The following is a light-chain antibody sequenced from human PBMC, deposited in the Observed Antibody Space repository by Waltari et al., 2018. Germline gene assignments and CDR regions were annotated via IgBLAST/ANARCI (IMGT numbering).Light chain of an antibody. V-gene: IGKV1-5*03. Sequence: DIQMTQFPSTLSASVGDRVPITCRASQSISHWLAWYQQKPGKAPNVLIYKASILQSGVASRFSGSGFGTEFTLTISSLQPEDFGTYYCQQYTASATFGGGTTVEI. J-gene: IGKJ4*01. CDR1: QSISHW. CDR3: QQYTASAT. CDR2: KAS.